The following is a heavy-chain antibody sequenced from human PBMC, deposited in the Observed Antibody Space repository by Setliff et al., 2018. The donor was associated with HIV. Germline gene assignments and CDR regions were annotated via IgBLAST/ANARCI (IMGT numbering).Heavy chain of an antibody. CDR2: ISSSGSTI. Sequence: PGGSLRLSCAASGFTFSNYAMGWVRQAPGKGLEWVSYISSSGSTIFYADSVKDRFTISRDNAKNSLYLQMNRLRAEDTAVYYCACPDVLTGFTDYWGQGTLVTVSS. CDR1: GFTFSNYA. CDR3: ACPDVLTGFTDY. D-gene: IGHD3-9*01. V-gene: IGHV3-48*03. J-gene: IGHJ4*02.